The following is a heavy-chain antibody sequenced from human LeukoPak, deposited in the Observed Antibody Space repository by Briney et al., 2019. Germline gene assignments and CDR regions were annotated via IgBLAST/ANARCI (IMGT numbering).Heavy chain of an antibody. V-gene: IGHV4-39*07. J-gene: IGHJ6*03. Sequence: PSETLSLTCTVSGGSISSSSYYWGWVRQPPGKGLGWIGSIYYSGSTYYNPSLKSRVTISVDTSKNQFSLKLSSVTAADTAVYYCARGGYYYYYMDDWGKGTRSPSP. CDR2: IYYSGST. CDR1: GGSISSSSYY. CDR3: ARGGYYYYYMDD.